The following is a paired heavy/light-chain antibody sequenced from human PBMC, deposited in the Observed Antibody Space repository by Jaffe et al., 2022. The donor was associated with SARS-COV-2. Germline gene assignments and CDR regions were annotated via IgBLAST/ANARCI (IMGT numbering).Heavy chain of an antibody. CDR2: ISSSGGST. CDR1: GFTFSSYA. J-gene: IGHJ5*02. V-gene: IGHV3-23*01. D-gene: IGHD6-25*01. Sequence: EVQLLESGGGLVQPGGSLRLSCAASGFTFSSYAMSWVRQAPGKGLEWVSGISSSGGSTYYADSVKGRFTVSRDNSMNTLYLQMNSLRAEDSALYYCARGGGSSGWTGLSGYNWFDPWGQGTLVTVSS. CDR3: ARGGGSSGWTGLSGYNWFDP.
Light chain of an antibody. CDR2: ATS. V-gene: IGKV1-8*01. CDR1: QGISSY. CDR3: QQYYNYPLT. J-gene: IGKJ4*01. Sequence: AIRMTQSPSSFSASTGDRVTITCRASQGISSYLAWYQQKPGKAPKLLIYATSTLQSGVPSRFSGSGSGTDFTLTISCLQSEDFATYYCQQYYNYPLTFGGGTKVESK.